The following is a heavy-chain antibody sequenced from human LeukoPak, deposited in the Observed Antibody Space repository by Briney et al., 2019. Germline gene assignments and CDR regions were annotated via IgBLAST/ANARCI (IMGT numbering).Heavy chain of an antibody. D-gene: IGHD5-18*01. CDR1: GYTFTDYY. Sequence: ASVKVSCKASGYTFTDYYMQWVRQAPGQGLEWMGWINPNSGGTHYVQRFQGWVTMTRDTSISTAYMELSRLTSDDTAVYYCASSPPYSYGYYYYYGMDVWGQGTTVTVSS. V-gene: IGHV1-2*04. CDR2: INPNSGGT. CDR3: ASSPPYSYGYYYYYGMDV. J-gene: IGHJ6*02.